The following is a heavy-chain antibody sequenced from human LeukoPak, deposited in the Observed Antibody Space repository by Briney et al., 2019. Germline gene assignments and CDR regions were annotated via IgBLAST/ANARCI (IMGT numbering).Heavy chain of an antibody. D-gene: IGHD6-13*01. CDR2: FDPEDGET. V-gene: IGHV1-24*01. Sequence: ASVKVSCKVSGYTLTELSMHWVRQAPGKGLEWMGGFDPEDGETIYAQKFQGRVTMTEDTSTDTAYMELSSLRPEDTAVYYCATAGRTGYSSSWYRSGDAFDIWGQGTMVTVSS. CDR3: ATAGRTGYSSSWYRSGDAFDI. J-gene: IGHJ3*02. CDR1: GYTLTELS.